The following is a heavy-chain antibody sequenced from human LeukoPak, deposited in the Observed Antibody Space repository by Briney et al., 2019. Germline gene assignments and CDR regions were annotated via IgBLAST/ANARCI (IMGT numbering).Heavy chain of an antibody. J-gene: IGHJ4*02. D-gene: IGHD2-15*01. CDR2: VSYDGTYT. CDR3: ARDRGYCTGGTCYFGNDY. V-gene: IGHV3-30*04. Sequence: PGGSLRLSCAASGFTFSSHAMHWVRQAPGKGLEWVAVVSYDGTYTYYADSVKGRFTISRDNSRNTLYLQMNSLRTEDTSVYYCARDRGYCTGGTCYFGNDYWGQGALLTVSS. CDR1: GFTFSSHA.